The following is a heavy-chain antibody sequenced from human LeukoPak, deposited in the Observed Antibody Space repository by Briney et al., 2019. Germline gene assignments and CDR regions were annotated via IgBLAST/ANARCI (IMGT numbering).Heavy chain of an antibody. Sequence: PSETLSLTCAVSGYSISSGYYWAGIRQPPGKGLEWIGSIYHTGNTYYNPSLKSPVAMSVDTSKNQFSLKLSSVTAADTAVYYGTRLPYDWNYWFDRLGQGTLVTVSS. D-gene: IGHD1-7*01. CDR1: GYSISSGYY. V-gene: IGHV4-38-2*01. J-gene: IGHJ5*02. CDR2: IYHTGNT. CDR3: TRLPYDWNYWFDR.